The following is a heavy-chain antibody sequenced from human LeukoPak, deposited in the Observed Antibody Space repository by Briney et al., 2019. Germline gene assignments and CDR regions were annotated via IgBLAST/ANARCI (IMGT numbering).Heavy chain of an antibody. V-gene: IGHV4-30-4*01. CDR2: IYYSGST. D-gene: IGHD4-17*01. J-gene: IGHJ4*02. CDR3: ARVHSATTNPFFDY. CDR1: GGSISSGDYY. Sequence: SQTLSLTCTVSGGSISSGDYYWSWVRQPPGKGLEWIGYIYYSGSTYYHPSLKSRVTISVETSKNQFSLSSVTAAHTAMYYCARVHSATTNPFFDYWGQGTLVTVSS.